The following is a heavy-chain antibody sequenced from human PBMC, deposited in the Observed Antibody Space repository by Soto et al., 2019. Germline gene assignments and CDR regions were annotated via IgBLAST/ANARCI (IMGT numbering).Heavy chain of an antibody. CDR2: ISYDGIFK. D-gene: IGHD3-10*01. CDR3: AKGAGSSYYYYDYGMDV. Sequence: QVQLVESGGGVVQPGRSPRLSCAASGFTFNTYSMHWVRQAPGKGLEWVAVISYDGIFKYYGDSVKGRFTISRDNSKNTLYLQMNSLRAEDTAVYYCAKGAGSSYYYYDYGMDVW. J-gene: IGHJ6*01. CDR1: GFTFNTYS. V-gene: IGHV3-30*18.